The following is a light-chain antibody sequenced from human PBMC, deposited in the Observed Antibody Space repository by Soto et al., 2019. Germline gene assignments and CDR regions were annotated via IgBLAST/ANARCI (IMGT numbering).Light chain of an antibody. CDR1: DEIYTS. V-gene: IGKV1-5*01. CDR2: GAS. CDR3: QQYDSYST. Sequence: DIQLTQSPSSLSASVGDSVTISCRASDEIYTSLAWYHQKPARAPKLLIYGASNLHTGVSARFRGSGSGSEFTLTISSLQHDDFASYYCQQYDSYSTFGQGTKVDI. J-gene: IGKJ1*01.